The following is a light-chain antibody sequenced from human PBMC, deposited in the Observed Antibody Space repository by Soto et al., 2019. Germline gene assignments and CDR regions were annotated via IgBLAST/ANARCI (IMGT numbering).Light chain of an antibody. CDR1: QSLRSS. CDR3: QQSYSTPPT. J-gene: IGKJ1*01. V-gene: IGKV3-15*01. CDR2: DAS. Sequence: ETMMTQSPDTLSVSLGERATLSCRASQSLRSSLAWYQQKPGQAPRLLIYDASTRATGIPARFSGSGSGTDFTLTISSLQPEDFATYYCQQSYSTPPTFGQGTKVDIK.